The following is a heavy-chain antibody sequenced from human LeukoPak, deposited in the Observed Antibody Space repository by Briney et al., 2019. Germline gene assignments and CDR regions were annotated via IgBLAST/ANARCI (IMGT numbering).Heavy chain of an antibody. V-gene: IGHV7-4-1*02. Sequence: ASVKVSCKASGYTFTSYAMNWVRQAPGQGLEWMGWINTNTGNPTYAQGFTGRFVFSLDTSVSTAYLKISSLKAEDTAVYYCARSGFGDGYNLSNDYWGQGTLVTVSS. CDR3: ARSGFGDGYNLSNDY. CDR2: INTNTGNP. CDR1: GYTFTSYA. J-gene: IGHJ4*02. D-gene: IGHD5-24*01.